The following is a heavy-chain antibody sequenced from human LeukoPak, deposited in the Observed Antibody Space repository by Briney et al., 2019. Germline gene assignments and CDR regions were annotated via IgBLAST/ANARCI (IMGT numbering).Heavy chain of an antibody. Sequence: SETLSLTCTVSGGSFSSGSYYWRWIRQPPGKGLEWIGYIYYSGSTNYNPSLKSRVTISVDTSKNQFSLKLSPVTAADTAVYYCARGNYSGGTFDYGGQGTLVTVSA. CDR3: ARGNYSGGTFDY. J-gene: IGHJ4*02. CDR1: GGSFSSGSYY. D-gene: IGHD2-15*01. V-gene: IGHV4-61*01. CDR2: IYYSGST.